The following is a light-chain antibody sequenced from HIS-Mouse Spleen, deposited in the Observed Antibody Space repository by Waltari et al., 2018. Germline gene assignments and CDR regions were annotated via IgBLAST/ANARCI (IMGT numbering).Light chain of an antibody. J-gene: IGLJ2*01. V-gene: IGLV2-18*02. CDR1: SSDVGSYNR. CDR2: QVS. Sequence: QSALTQPPSVSGSPGQSVTISCTGPSSDVGSYNRVSWYQPPPGTAPKPMIYQVSKRPSGVPDRFPGSKPGNTASLTISGLQAEDEADYYCSSYTSSSTVVFGGGTKLTVL. CDR3: SSYTSSSTVV.